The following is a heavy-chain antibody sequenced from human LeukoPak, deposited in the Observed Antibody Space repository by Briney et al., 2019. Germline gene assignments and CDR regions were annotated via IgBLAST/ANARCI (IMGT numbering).Heavy chain of an antibody. V-gene: IGHV3-33*03. J-gene: IGHJ4*02. CDR1: GFTFRNYG. Sequence: GGSLRLSCLASGFTFRNYGRHWLRQAPGKGLEWVAVIWYDGSNEHYADSVKGRFAISRDNSKNTLSLQMNSLRVGDSAVYYCVKDRLEGIVGQFDHWGQGTLVTVSS. CDR3: VKDRLEGIVGQFDH. D-gene: IGHD1-26*01. CDR2: IWYDGSNE.